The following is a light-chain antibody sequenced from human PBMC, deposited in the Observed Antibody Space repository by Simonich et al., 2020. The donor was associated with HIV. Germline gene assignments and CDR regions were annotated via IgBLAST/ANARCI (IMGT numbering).Light chain of an antibody. CDR3: AAWDDSLSAPV. J-gene: IGLJ3*02. V-gene: IGLV1-47*01. Sequence: QSVLTQPPSVSEAPRQRVTISCSGSSSNIERNYVYWYQQLPGTAPKRLIYRNNQRPSGVPDRFAGSKSGTSASLAISGLRSEDEADYYCAAWDDSLSAPVFGGGTKLTVL. CDR2: RNN. CDR1: SSNIERNY.